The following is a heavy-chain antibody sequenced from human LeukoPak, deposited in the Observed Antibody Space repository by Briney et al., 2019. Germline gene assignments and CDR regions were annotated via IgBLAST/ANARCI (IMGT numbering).Heavy chain of an antibody. D-gene: IGHD3-22*01. CDR2: IKQDGSEK. CDR1: GFTFSSYW. Sequence: GGSLRLSCAASGFTFSSYWMSWVRQAPGKGLEWVSNIKQDGSEKYYVDSVKGRFTISRDNAKNSLYLQMNSLRAEDTAVYYCARSKTYYYDSPLDYWGQGTLVTVSS. V-gene: IGHV3-7*01. CDR3: ARSKTYYYDSPLDY. J-gene: IGHJ4*02.